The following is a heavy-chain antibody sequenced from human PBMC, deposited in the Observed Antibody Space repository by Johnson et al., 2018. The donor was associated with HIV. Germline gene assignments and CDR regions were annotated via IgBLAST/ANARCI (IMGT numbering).Heavy chain of an antibody. J-gene: IGHJ3*02. Sequence: QEKLVESGGGVVQPGKSLTLSCVGSGLSFSNFGIHWVRQAPGKGPEWVAVISFDGNLKKYADSVKGRFTISRDNSENTLYLQMNSLRAEDTAVYYCAKARGSGQGAFDIWGQGTLVTVSS. CDR2: ISFDGNLK. V-gene: IGHV3-30*18. D-gene: IGHD6-19*01. CDR3: AKARGSGQGAFDI. CDR1: GLSFSNFG.